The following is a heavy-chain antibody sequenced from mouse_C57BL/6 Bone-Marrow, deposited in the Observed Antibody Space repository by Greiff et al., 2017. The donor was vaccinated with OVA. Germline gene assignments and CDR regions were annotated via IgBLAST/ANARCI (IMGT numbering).Heavy chain of an antibody. J-gene: IGHJ3*01. V-gene: IGHV10-1*01. Sequence: EVQRVESGGGLVQPKGSLKLSCAASGFSFNTYAMNWVRQAPGKGLEWVARIRSKSNNYATYYADSVKDRFTISRDDSESMLYLQMNNLKTEDTAMYYCVRHKDYYGLFAYWGQGTLVTVSA. D-gene: IGHD1-1*01. CDR1: GFSFNTYA. CDR3: VRHKDYYGLFAY. CDR2: IRSKSNNYAT.